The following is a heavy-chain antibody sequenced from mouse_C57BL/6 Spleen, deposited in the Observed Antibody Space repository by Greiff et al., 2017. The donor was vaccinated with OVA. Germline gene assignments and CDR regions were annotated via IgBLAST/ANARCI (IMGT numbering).Heavy chain of an antibody. CDR3: AGSRGYYGSSWYFDV. CDR1: GYTFTSYG. CDR2: IYPRSGNT. Sequence: VQLQQSGAELARPGASVKLSCKASGYTFTSYGISWVKQRTGQGLEWIGEIYPRSGNTYYNEKFKGKATLTADKSSSTAYLELRSLTSEDSAVYFGAGSRGYYGSSWYFDVWGTGTTVTVSS. D-gene: IGHD1-1*01. J-gene: IGHJ1*03. V-gene: IGHV1-81*01.